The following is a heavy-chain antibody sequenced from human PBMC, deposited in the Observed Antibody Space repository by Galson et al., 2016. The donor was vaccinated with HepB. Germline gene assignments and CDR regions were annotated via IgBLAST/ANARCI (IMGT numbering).Heavy chain of an antibody. J-gene: IGHJ4*02. Sequence: SLRLSCAASGFTFGTYVMTWVRQAPGKGLDSVSSISGSGGSISYADSVKGRFTVSRDNSKTTLYLQMNSLRAEDTAVYYCTKGGDNYFDYWGQGTLVTVSS. CDR1: GFTFGTYV. D-gene: IGHD5-18*01. CDR3: TKGGDNYFDY. CDR2: ISGSGGSI. V-gene: IGHV3-23*01.